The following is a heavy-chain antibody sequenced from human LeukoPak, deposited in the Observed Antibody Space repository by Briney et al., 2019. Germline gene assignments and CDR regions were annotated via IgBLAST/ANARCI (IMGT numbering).Heavy chain of an antibody. J-gene: IGHJ4*02. CDR1: GFTFSNAW. Sequence: NAGGSLRLSCAASGFTFSNAWRSWVRQAPGKGREWVGRIKSKTDGCTTDYAPPVKGRFTISQDDSKNTLYLQVNSLKTEDTAVYYCTTERVLLWFRQLLNVWGQGTLVTVSS. D-gene: IGHD3-10*01. V-gene: IGHV3-15*01. CDR2: IKSKTDGCTT. CDR3: TTERVLLWFRQLLNV.